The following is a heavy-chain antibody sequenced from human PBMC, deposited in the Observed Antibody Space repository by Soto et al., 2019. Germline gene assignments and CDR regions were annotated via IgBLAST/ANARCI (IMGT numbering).Heavy chain of an antibody. D-gene: IGHD2-2*01. J-gene: IGHJ4*02. V-gene: IGHV3-23*05. CDR3: AKDTYSSSWYF. CDR1: GFTFTNYL. Sequence: EVQLLESGGDLVQPGGSLRLSCAASGFTFTNYLMTWVRQAPGKGLEWVSSIDKSGGHTYYADSVKGRFTISRDNSKNTLYLQMNGLRAEDTALYYCAKDTYSSSWYFWGQGTLVTVSS. CDR2: IDKSGGHT.